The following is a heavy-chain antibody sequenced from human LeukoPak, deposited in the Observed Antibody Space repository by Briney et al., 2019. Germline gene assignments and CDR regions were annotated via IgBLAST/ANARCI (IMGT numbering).Heavy chain of an antibody. Sequence: PSETLSLTCAVYGGSFSGYYWSWIRQPPGKGLEWIGEINHSGSTNYNPSLKSRVTISLDTSKNQFSLKLSSVTAADTAVYYCARDSSSSRPNFDYWGQGILVTVSS. J-gene: IGHJ4*02. V-gene: IGHV4-34*01. CDR3: ARDSSSSRPNFDY. CDR2: INHSGST. D-gene: IGHD6-13*01. CDR1: GGSFSGYY.